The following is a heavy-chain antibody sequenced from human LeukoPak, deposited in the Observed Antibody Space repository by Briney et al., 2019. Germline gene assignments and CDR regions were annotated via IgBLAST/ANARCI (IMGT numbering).Heavy chain of an antibody. D-gene: IGHD3-3*01. J-gene: IGHJ3*02. CDR1: GGSISNYY. Sequence: PSETLSLTCTVSGGSISNYYWSWIRQPPGKGLEWIAYINYSGSTNYNPSLKSRVTISVDTSKSHFSLTLSSVTAADTAVYYCARFGGPHAFDIWGQGTMVTVSS. V-gene: IGHV4-59*01. CDR3: ARFGGPHAFDI. CDR2: INYSGST.